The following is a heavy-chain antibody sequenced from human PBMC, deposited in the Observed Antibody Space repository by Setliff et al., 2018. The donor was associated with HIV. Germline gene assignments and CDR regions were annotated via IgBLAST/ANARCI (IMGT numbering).Heavy chain of an antibody. Sequence: SETLSLTCTVSGVSVSGTAYYWAWIRQPPGRGLEWIGNIYYTGNTNYNSSLKSRISMSMVASKKQIFLNLSTVSAADTAVYYCARQQGDSRGFYPHFDYWGQGRLVTVS. J-gene: IGHJ4*02. CDR1: GVSVSGTAYY. CDR2: IYYTGNT. V-gene: IGHV4-39*01. D-gene: IGHD3-22*01. CDR3: ARQQGDSRGFYPHFDY.